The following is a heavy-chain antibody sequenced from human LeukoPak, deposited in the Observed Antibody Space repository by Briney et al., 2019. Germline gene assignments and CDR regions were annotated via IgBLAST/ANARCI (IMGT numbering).Heavy chain of an antibody. CDR3: ARGAAAGGNWFDP. J-gene: IGHJ5*02. CDR2: IIPIFGTA. CDR1: GGTFSSYA. V-gene: IGHV1-69*13. D-gene: IGHD6-13*01. Sequence: ASVKVSCKASGGTFSSYAISWVRQAPGQGLEWMGGIIPIFGTANYAQKFQGRVTITADESTSTAYMELSSLRSEETAVYYCARGAAAGGNWFDPWGQGTLVTVSS.